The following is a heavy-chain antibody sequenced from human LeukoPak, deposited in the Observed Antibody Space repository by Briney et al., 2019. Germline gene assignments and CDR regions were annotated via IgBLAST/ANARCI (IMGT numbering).Heavy chain of an antibody. Sequence: PGGSLRLSRAASGFTFDDYGMTWVRQAPGKGLEGVSGINWNGGSTGYADSVKGRFTISRDNAKNSLYLQMNSLRAEDTALYYCARGSRALAVAGTGDYWGRGTLATVSS. CDR1: GFTFDDYG. CDR2: INWNGGST. D-gene: IGHD6-19*01. V-gene: IGHV3-20*04. CDR3: ARGSRALAVAGTGDY. J-gene: IGHJ4*02.